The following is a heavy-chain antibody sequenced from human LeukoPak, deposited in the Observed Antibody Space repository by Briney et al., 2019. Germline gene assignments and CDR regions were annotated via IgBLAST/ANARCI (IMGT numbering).Heavy chain of an antibody. J-gene: IGHJ3*02. CDR1: GLTFSSHG. CDR3: AKGHSGSI. Sequence: PGGSLRLSCAASGLTFSSHGMHCVRQAPGKGLEWVAVISYDGSNKYYVDSVKGRFTISRDNSKNTLYLQMNSLRTEDTAVYYCAKGHSGSIWGQGTMVTVSS. CDR2: ISYDGSNK. V-gene: IGHV3-30*18. D-gene: IGHD1-26*01.